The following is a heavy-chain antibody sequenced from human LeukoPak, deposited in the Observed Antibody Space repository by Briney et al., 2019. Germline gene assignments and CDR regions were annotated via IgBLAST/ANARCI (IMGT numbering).Heavy chain of an antibody. D-gene: IGHD2-2*01. CDR3: ARRGGGSSTSLDP. V-gene: IGHV1-2*02. CDR2: INPNSGGT. J-gene: IGHJ5*02. Sequence: ASVNVSCKASGYTFTGYYMHWVRQAPGQGLEWMGWINPNSGGTNYAQKFQGRVTMTRDTSISTAYMELSRLRSDDTAVYYCARRGGGSSTSLDPWGQGTLVTVSS. CDR1: GYTFTGYY.